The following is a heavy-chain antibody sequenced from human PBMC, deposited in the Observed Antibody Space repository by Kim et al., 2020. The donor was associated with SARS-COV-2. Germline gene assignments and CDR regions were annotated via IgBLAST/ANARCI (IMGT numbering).Heavy chain of an antibody. CDR2: GAY. D-gene: IGHD3-16*01. J-gene: IGHJ4*02. Sequence: GAYNHTPSLKMQVTISVDKSQNQFSLKLSSVTAADTAVYYCASEINRDYWGQGTLVTVSS. V-gene: IGHV4-39*01. CDR3: ASEINRDY.